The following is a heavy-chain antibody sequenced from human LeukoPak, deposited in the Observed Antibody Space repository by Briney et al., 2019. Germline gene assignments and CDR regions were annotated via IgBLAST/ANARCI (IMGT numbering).Heavy chain of an antibody. CDR1: GGSINSGGYY. CDR2: IYYSGST. D-gene: IGHD3-10*01. V-gene: IGHV4-31*03. Sequence: SETLSLTCTVSGGSINSGGYYWSWIRQHPGKGLEWIGYIYYSGSTYYNPSLKSRVTISVDTSKNQFSLKLSSVTAADTAVYYCARATPMVQGPVGFNWFDPWGQGTLVTVSS. CDR3: ARATPMVQGPVGFNWFDP. J-gene: IGHJ5*02.